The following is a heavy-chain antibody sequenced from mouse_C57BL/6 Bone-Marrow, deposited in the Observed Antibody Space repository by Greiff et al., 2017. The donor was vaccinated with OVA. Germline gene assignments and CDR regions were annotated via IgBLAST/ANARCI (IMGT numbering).Heavy chain of an antibody. Sequence: EVQLQQSGAELVRPGASVKLSCTASGFNIKDDYMHWVKQRPEQGLEWIGWIDPENGDTEYASKFQGKATITADTSSNTAYLQLSSLTSEDTAVYYCTTYSNWDWGQGTTLTVSS. D-gene: IGHD2-5*01. V-gene: IGHV14-4*01. CDR3: TTYSNWD. J-gene: IGHJ2*01. CDR2: IDPENGDT. CDR1: GFNIKDDY.